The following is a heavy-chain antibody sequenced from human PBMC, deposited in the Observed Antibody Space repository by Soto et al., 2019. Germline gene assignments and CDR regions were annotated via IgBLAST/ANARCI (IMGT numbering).Heavy chain of an antibody. V-gene: IGHV1-8*02. J-gene: IGHJ5*02. CDR2: MNPNSGNT. CDR3: ARGITGTDINWFDP. D-gene: IGHD1-20*01. CDR1: GYTFTTYG. Sequence: ASVKVSCKASGYTFTTYGINWVRQATGQGLEWMGWMNPNSGNTGYAQKFQGRVTMTRNTSISTAYMELSSLRSEDTAVYYCARGITGTDINWFDPWGQGTLVTVSS.